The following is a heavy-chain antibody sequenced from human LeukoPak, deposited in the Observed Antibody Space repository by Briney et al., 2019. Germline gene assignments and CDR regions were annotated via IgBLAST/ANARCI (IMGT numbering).Heavy chain of an antibody. CDR1: GFTVSSNY. CDR2: IYFGGTT. V-gene: IGHV3-53*01. Sequence: GGSLRVSCAASGFTVSSNYMTWVRQAPGQGLEWVSVIYFGGTTYYADSVKGRFTISRDSSKNTVYLQMNSLRVEDTAVYYCARGDGVYVYWGQGTLVTVSS. D-gene: IGHD5/OR15-5a*01. J-gene: IGHJ4*02. CDR3: ARGDGVYVY.